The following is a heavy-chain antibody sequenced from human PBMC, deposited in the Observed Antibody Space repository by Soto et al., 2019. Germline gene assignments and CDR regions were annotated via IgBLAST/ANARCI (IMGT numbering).Heavy chain of an antibody. V-gene: IGHV3-30*04. CDR2: ISYDGSNK. D-gene: IGHD2-15*01. CDR3: ARDTNIVVVVAASSFDY. CDR1: GFTFSSYV. Sequence: GGSLRLSCAASGFTFSSYVMHWVRQAPGKGLEWVAVISYDGSNKYYADSVKGRFTISRDNSKNTLYLQMNSLRAEDTAVYYCARDTNIVVVVAASSFDYWGQGTLVTVSS. J-gene: IGHJ4*02.